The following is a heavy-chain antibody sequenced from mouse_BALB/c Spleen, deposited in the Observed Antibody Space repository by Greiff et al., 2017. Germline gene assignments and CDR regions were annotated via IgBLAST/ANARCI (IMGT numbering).Heavy chain of an antibody. V-gene: IGHV1-87*01. CDR2: IYPGDGDT. D-gene: IGHD2-3*01. CDR3: ARWDWYFDV. Sequence: VQLQQSGAELARPGASVKLSCKASGYTFNSYWMQWVKQRPGQGLEWIGAIYPGDGDTRYTQKFTGKATLTADKSSSTAYMQLSSLASEDSAVYYFARWDWYFDVWGAGTTVTVSS. J-gene: IGHJ1*01. CDR1: GYTFNSYW.